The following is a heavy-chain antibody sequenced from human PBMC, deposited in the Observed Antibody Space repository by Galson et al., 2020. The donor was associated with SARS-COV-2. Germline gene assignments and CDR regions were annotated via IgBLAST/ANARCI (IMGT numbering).Heavy chain of an antibody. J-gene: IGHJ4*02. CDR1: GFSLSTSGMR. D-gene: IGHD3-9*01. CDR2: IDWDDDK. Sequence: SGPTLVKPTQTLTLTCTFSGFSLSTSGMRVSWIRQPPGKALEWLARIDWDDDKFYSTSLKTRLTISKDTSKNQVVLTMTNMGPVDTATYYCARTYYDILTGYLDPFDYWGQGTLVTVSS. CDR3: ARTYYDILTGYLDPFDY. V-gene: IGHV2-70*04.